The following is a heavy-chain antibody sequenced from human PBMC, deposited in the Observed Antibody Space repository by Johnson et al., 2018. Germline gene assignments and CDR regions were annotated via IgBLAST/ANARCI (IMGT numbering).Heavy chain of an antibody. CDR3: AKEGLVILITTITE. V-gene: IGHV3-33*06. D-gene: IGHD2/OR15-2a*01. Sequence: QVQLVQSGGGVVQPGRSXRLSCAASGFTFSSYGMHWVRQAPGKGLEWVAVIWYDGSNKYYADSVKGRFTISRDNSKNTLYLQVNSLRAEDTAVYFFAKEGLVILITTITEWGQGTLVTVSS. CDR1: GFTFSSYG. CDR2: IWYDGSNK. J-gene: IGHJ4*02.